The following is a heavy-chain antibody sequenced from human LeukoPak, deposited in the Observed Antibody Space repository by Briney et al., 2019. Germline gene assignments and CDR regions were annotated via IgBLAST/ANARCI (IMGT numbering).Heavy chain of an antibody. CDR2: TNHSGST. Sequence: PSETLSLTCAVYGGSFSGYYWSWIRQPPGKGLEWIGETNHSGSTNYNPSLKSRVTISVDTSKNQFSLKLSSVTAAGTAVYYCARGRATRYCSGGSCYHNWFDPWGQGTLVTVSS. D-gene: IGHD2-15*01. CDR1: GGSFSGYY. CDR3: ARGRATRYCSGGSCYHNWFDP. V-gene: IGHV4-34*01. J-gene: IGHJ5*02.